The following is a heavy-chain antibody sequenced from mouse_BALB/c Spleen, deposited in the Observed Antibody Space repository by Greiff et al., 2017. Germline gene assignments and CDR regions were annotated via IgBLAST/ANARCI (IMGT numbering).Heavy chain of an antibody. J-gene: IGHJ3*01. D-gene: IGHD3-3*01. CDR3: ARRGTGN. V-gene: IGHV5-9-3*01. CDR2: ISSGGSYT. Sequence: DVHLVESGGGLVKPGGSLKLSCAASGFTFSSYAMSWVRQTPEKRLEWVATISSGGSYTYYPDSVKGRFTISRDNAKNTLYLQMSSLRSEDTAMYYCARRGTGNWGQGTLVTVSA. CDR1: GFTFSSYA.